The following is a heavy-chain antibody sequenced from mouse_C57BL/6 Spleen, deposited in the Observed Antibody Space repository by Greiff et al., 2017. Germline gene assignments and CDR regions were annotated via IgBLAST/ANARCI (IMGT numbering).Heavy chain of an antibody. V-gene: IGHV1-42*01. CDR1: GYSFTGYY. J-gene: IGHJ3*01. CDR2: INPSTGGT. D-gene: IGHD1-1*01. CDR3: ARFDYYGSSWFAY. Sequence: VQLQQSGPELVKPGASVKISCKASGYSFTGYYMNWVKQSPEKSLEWIGEINPSTGGTTYNQKFKAKATLTVDKSSSTAYMQPKSLTSEDSAVYYCARFDYYGSSWFAYWGQGTLVTVSA.